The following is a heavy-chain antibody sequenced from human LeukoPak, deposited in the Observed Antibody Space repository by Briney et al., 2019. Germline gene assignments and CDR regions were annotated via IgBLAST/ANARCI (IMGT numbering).Heavy chain of an antibody. Sequence: GGSLRLSCAASGFTFSSYEMNWVRQAPGKGLEWVSYISSSGSTIYYADSVKGRFTISRDNAKNSLYLQMNSLRAEDTAVYYCARDKLELKFDAFDIWGQGTMVTVSS. J-gene: IGHJ3*02. CDR1: GFTFSSYE. V-gene: IGHV3-48*03. D-gene: IGHD6-6*01. CDR2: ISSSGSTI. CDR3: ARDKLELKFDAFDI.